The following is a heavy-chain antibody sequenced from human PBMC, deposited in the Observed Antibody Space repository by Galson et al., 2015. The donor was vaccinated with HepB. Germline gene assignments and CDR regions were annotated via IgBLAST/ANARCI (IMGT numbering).Heavy chain of an antibody. V-gene: IGHV1-2*04. CDR3: ARARLLRDAFDM. J-gene: IGHJ3*02. CDR2: INPDSGGT. D-gene: IGHD3-22*01. CDR1: GYTFTGYY. Sequence: SVKVSCKASGYTFTGYYIHWVRQAPGQGLEWMGWINPDSGGTNQAQKFQGWVTMTRDTSLRTAYMELTRLKSDGTAVYYCARARLLRDAFDMWGQGTMVAVSA.